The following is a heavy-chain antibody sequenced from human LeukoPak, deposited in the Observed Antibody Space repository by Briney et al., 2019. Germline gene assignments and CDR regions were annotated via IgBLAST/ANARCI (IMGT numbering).Heavy chain of an antibody. Sequence: GGFLRLSCAASGFTFDDYGLSWVRQAPGKGLEWVSRINSDGINTSYADSVKGRFTISRDNAKNTLNLQMNSLRAEDTAVYYCARDLGQYYDTSDNWFDPWGQGTLVTVSS. J-gene: IGHJ5*02. CDR2: INSDGINT. CDR3: ARDLGQYYDTSDNWFDP. CDR1: GFTFDDYG. D-gene: IGHD3-22*01. V-gene: IGHV3-74*01.